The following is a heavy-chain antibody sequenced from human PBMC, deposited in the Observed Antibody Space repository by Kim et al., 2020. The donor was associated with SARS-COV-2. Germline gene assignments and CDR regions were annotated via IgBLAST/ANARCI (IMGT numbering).Heavy chain of an antibody. D-gene: IGHD3-3*01. CDR1: GFSVGSDW. V-gene: IGHV3-74*01. CDR3: SRDTFGPCDH. J-gene: IGHJ4*02. CDR2: INEDGSTT. Sequence: GGSLRLSCAASGFSVGSDWMHWVHQVPGKGLEWVARINEDGSTTTHADSVKGRFSISRDSAKNMLLLEMNNLRVEDTAIYYCSRDTFGPCDHWGRGTLVTVSS.